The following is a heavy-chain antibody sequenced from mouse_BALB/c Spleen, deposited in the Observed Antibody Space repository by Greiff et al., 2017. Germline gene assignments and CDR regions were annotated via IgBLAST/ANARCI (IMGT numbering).Heavy chain of an antibody. CDR3: AELGFDY. Sequence: QVQLKQPGAELVKPGASVKLSCKASGYTFTSYWMHWVKQRPGQGLEWIGEINPSNGRTNYNEKFKSKATLTVDKSSSTAYMQLSSLTSEDSAVYYCAELGFDYWGQGTTLTVSS. J-gene: IGHJ2*01. V-gene: IGHV1S81*02. CDR2: INPSNGRT. D-gene: IGHD4-1*01. CDR1: GYTFTSYW.